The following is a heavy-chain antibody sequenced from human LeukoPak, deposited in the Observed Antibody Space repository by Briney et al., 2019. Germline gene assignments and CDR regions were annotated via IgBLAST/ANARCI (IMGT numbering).Heavy chain of an antibody. J-gene: IGHJ4*02. CDR1: GVTFSGSG. Sequence: GGSLKLSCAASGVTFSGSGVHWVRQAPGKGLEWVGRIKSKTDGGTTDYAAPVKGRFTISRDDSKNTLCLQMNSLKTEDTAVYYCTTVMITFGGVIVRDLDYWGQGTLVTVSS. D-gene: IGHD3-16*02. CDR3: TTVMITFGGVIVRDLDY. CDR2: IKSKTDGGTT. V-gene: IGHV3-15*07.